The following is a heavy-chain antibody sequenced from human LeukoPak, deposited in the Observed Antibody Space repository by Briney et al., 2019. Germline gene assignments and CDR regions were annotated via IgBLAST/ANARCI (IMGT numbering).Heavy chain of an antibody. CDR2: INAGNGNA. J-gene: IGHJ4*02. V-gene: IGHV1-3*01. Sequence: APVKVSCKASGYTCTSYAMHWVRQAPGQRLEWMGWINAGNGNATYTQKFQDRVTFTRGTSASSAYMDLSSLRSEDTAVYYCARVSSGWHGYLDYWGQGTPVTVSS. D-gene: IGHD6-25*01. CDR3: ARVSSGWHGYLDY. CDR1: GYTCTSYA.